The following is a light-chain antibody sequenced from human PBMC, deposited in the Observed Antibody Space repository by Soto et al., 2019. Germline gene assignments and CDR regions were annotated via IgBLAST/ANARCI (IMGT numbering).Light chain of an antibody. V-gene: IGKV3-15*01. CDR3: QQYNNWPPDRT. CDR2: GAS. CDR1: QSVSSN. Sequence: IVKTQSPATLSVSPGERATLSCRASQSVSSNLAWYQQKPGQAPRLLIYGASTRATGIPARFSGSGSGTEFTLTISRLQSEDFAIYFCQQYNNWPPDRTFGQGTKVEIK. J-gene: IGKJ1*01.